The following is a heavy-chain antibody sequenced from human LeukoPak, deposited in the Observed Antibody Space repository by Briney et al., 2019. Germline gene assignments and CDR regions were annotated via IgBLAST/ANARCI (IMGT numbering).Heavy chain of an antibody. CDR2: ISAYNGNT. CDR1: GYTFTSYG. D-gene: IGHD3-16*01. V-gene: IGHV1-18*01. CDR3: ARSDYVWGSSFW. J-gene: IGHJ4*02. Sequence: ASVKVSCKASGYTFTSYGISWVRQAPGQGLEWMGWISAYNGNTNYAQKLQGRVTMTTDTSTSAAYMELRSLRSDDTAVCYCARSDYVWGSSFWWGQGTLVTVSS.